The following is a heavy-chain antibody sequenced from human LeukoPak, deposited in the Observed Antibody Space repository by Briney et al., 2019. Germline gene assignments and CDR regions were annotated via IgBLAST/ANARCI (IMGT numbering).Heavy chain of an antibody. D-gene: IGHD5/OR15-5a*01. CDR1: GGSISSSSYY. V-gene: IGHV4-61*05. CDR3: AKYVSTGWFDP. Sequence: SSETLSLTCTVSGGSISSSSYYWSWIRQPPGKGLEWIGYIYYSGSTNYNPSLKSRVTISVDTSENQFSLKLTSVTAADTAVYFCAKYVSTGWFDPWGQGTLVTVSS. J-gene: IGHJ5*02. CDR2: IYYSGST.